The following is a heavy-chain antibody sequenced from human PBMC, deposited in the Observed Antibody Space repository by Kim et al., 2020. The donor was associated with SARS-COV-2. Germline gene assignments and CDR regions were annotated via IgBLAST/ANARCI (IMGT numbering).Heavy chain of an antibody. J-gene: IGHJ4*02. Sequence: GGSLRLSCAASGFTFSSYAMHWVRQAPGKGLEWVAVISYDGSNKYYADSVKGRFTISRDNSKNTLYLQMNSLRAEDTAVYYCARDGVGPADSSGYYRSLWYWGQGTLVTVSS. D-gene: IGHD3-22*01. CDR1: GFTFSSYA. V-gene: IGHV3-30-3*01. CDR2: ISYDGSNK. CDR3: ARDGVGPADSSGYYRSLWY.